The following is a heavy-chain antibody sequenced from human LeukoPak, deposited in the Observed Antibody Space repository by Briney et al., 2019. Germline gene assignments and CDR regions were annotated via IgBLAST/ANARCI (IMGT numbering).Heavy chain of an antibody. J-gene: IGHJ4*02. CDR3: ARDRGDDVLDY. V-gene: IGHV3-7*01. Sequence: GGSLRLSCAASGFTFSTSWMSWVRHTPGKGLEWVANINQDASDKYYVDSVKGRFTISRDNAKNSLYLQMNSLRAEDTAVYYCARDRGDDVLDYWGQGTLVTVSS. D-gene: IGHD3-10*01. CDR1: GFTFSTSW. CDR2: INQDASDK.